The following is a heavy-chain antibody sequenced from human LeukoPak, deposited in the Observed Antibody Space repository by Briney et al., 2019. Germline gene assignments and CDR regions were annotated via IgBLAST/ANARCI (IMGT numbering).Heavy chain of an antibody. CDR2: INKDGSDK. J-gene: IGHJ4*02. CDR3: ARDTATGFAN. V-gene: IGHV3-7*01. Sequence: GGSLRLSCAASGFTFSNYWMTWVRQAPGKGLEWVANINKDGSDKYYADSVKGRFTISRDNAKRSLFLQVNSLRAEDTAVYYCARDTATGFANWGQGTLVTVSS. D-gene: IGHD6-25*01. CDR1: GFTFSNYW.